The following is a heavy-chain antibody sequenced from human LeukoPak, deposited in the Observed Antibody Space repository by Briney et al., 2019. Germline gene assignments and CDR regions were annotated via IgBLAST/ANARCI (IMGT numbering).Heavy chain of an antibody. CDR1: GFTFSGYA. J-gene: IGHJ4*02. D-gene: IGHD5/OR15-5a*01. V-gene: IGHV3-30*04. CDR2: ISYDGRDK. Sequence: PGGSLRLSCAASGFTFSGYALHWVRQAPGKGLEWVAVISYDGRDKHFADSVKGRFTISRDNSKNTLFLQMTSLRAEDTAVYYCARDKDLYANYYFDYWGQGTLVTVSS. CDR3: ARDKDLYANYYFDY.